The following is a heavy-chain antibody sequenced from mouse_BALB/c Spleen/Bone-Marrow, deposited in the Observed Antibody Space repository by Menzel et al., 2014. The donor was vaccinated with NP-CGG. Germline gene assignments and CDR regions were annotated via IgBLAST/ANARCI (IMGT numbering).Heavy chain of an antibody. CDR3: ARDGYYGFYAMDY. Sequence: EVQGVESGGGLVRPGGSLKLSCAASGFTFSSYGMSWVRQTPDKRLELVATINSNGGSTYYPDSVKGRFTTSRDNAKNTLYLQMSSMKSEDTAMYYCARDGYYGFYAMDYWGQGTSVAVSS. CDR2: INSNGGST. V-gene: IGHV5-6-3*01. D-gene: IGHD1-1*01. J-gene: IGHJ4*01. CDR1: GFTFSSYG.